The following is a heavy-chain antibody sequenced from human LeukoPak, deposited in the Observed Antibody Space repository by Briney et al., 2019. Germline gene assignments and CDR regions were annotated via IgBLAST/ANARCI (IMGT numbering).Heavy chain of an antibody. CDR1: GGSISSGSYY. CDR3: ASADGAYGGNLHYFDY. J-gene: IGHJ4*02. Sequence: SQTLSLTCTVSGGSISSGSYYWSWIRQPARKGLEWIGRIYTSGSTNYNPSLKSRVTISVDTSKNQFSLKLSSVTAADTAVYYCASADGAYGGNLHYFDYWGQGTLVTVSS. V-gene: IGHV4-61*02. D-gene: IGHD4/OR15-4a*01. CDR2: IYTSGST.